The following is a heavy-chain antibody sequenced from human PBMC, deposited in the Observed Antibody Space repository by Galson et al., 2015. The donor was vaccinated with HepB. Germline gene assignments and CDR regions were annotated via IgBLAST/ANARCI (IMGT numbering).Heavy chain of an antibody. CDR1: GLTFSSYA. J-gene: IGHJ4*02. D-gene: IGHD2-8*01. Sequence: SLRLSCAASGLTFSSYAMHWVRQAPGKGLEWVAVISYDGSNKYYADSVKGRFTISRDNSKNTLYLQMNSLRAEDTAVYYCARDNDFFDYWGQGTLVTVSS. CDR3: ARDNDFFDY. CDR2: ISYDGSNK. V-gene: IGHV3-30*04.